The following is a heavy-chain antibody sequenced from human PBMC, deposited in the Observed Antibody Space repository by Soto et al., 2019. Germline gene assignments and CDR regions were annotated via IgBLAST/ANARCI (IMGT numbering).Heavy chain of an antibody. CDR3: AKGSIPYYYYYYMDV. CDR1: GFTFSSYA. CDR2: ISGSGGST. D-gene: IGHD4-4*01. V-gene: IGHV3-23*01. J-gene: IGHJ6*03. Sequence: GGSLRLSCAASGFTFSSYAMSWVRQAPGKGLEWVPAISGSGGSTYYADSVKGRFTISRDNSKNTLYLQMNSLRAEDTAVYYCAKGSIPYYYYYYMDVWGKGTTVTVSS.